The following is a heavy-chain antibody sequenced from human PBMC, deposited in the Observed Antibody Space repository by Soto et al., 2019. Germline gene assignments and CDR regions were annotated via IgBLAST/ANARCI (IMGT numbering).Heavy chain of an antibody. CDR3: ARGGNYAY. CDR1: GFTFSTYI. Sequence: GGSLRLSCEASGFTFSTYIMNWVRQAPGKGLEWVSSISSTTSYIYYADSVKGRFTISRDNAKNSLYLHMHRLRAEDTAVYYCARGGNYAYWGQGTLVTVSS. CDR2: ISSTTSYI. V-gene: IGHV3-21*01. D-gene: IGHD3-16*01. J-gene: IGHJ4*02.